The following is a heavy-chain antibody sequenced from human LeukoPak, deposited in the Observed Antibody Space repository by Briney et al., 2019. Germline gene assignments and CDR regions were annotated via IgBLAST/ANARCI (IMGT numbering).Heavy chain of an antibody. CDR3: AKGIYSSGWSYFDY. Sequence: GGSLRLSCAASGFTFSNSAMSWVRQAPGKGLEWVSTLSGSGISTYYADSVTGRFTISRDNSKNTLYLQMNSLRAEDTAVYYCAKGIYSSGWSYFDYWGHGTLVTVSS. D-gene: IGHD6-19*01. V-gene: IGHV3-23*01. CDR2: LSGSGIST. CDR1: GFTFSNSA. J-gene: IGHJ4*01.